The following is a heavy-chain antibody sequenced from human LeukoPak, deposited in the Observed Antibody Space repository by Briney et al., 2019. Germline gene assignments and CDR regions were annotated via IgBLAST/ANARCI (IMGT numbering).Heavy chain of an antibody. J-gene: IGHJ4*02. Sequence: PGGSLRLSCAASGFTLSDYWMSWVRQASGKGLEWVANMNQDGSDKNYLDSVKGRFTISRDDAKNSLLLQMTSLRAEDAAVYYCARESTEERPGCWGQGTLVTVSS. V-gene: IGHV3-7*01. CDR1: GFTLSDYW. CDR2: MNQDGSDK. D-gene: IGHD1-1*01. CDR3: ARESTEERPGC.